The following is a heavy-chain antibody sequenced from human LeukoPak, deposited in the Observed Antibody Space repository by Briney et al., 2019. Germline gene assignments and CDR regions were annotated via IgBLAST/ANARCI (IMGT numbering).Heavy chain of an antibody. V-gene: IGHV4-59*01. J-gene: IGHJ4*02. CDR1: GGSISSYY. Sequence: SETLSLTCTVSGGSISSYYWSWIRQPPGKGLEWIGYIYYSGSTNYNPSLKSRVTISVDTSNNQFSLKLSSMTAADTAVYYCARGLREAQYGYWGQGTLVTVSS. CDR2: IYYSGST. CDR3: ARGLREAQYGY. D-gene: IGHD4-17*01.